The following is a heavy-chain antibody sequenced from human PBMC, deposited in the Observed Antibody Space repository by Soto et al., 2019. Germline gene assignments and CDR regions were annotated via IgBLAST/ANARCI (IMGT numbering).Heavy chain of an antibody. J-gene: IGHJ5*02. Sequence: QVQLVQSGAEVKKPGASVKVSCKASGYTFSTYGFSWVRQAPGQGLEWMGWIGADNGDTNYAQNFQGRVTMTTDTSTNTSYMGLRGLTSDDTAVYFCARDWKGAEGFDPWGQGTLVTVSS. D-gene: IGHD1-1*01. CDR1: GYTFSTYG. V-gene: IGHV1-18*01. CDR2: IGADNGDT. CDR3: ARDWKGAEGFDP.